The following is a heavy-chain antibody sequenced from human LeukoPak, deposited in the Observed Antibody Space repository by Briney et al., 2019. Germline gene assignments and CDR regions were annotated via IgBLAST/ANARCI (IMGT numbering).Heavy chain of an antibody. CDR2: INHGGST. Sequence: SETLSLTCAVYGASFCGYYWSWIRQPPGKGLEWIAEINHGGSTNYNPSLKSRVTISVDTSKNQFSLKLSSVTAADTAVYYCARGRSVLRYFDWLPRAYYFDYWGQGTLVTVSS. D-gene: IGHD3-9*01. V-gene: IGHV4-34*01. CDR1: GASFCGYY. CDR3: ARGRSVLRYFDWLPRAYYFDY. J-gene: IGHJ4*02.